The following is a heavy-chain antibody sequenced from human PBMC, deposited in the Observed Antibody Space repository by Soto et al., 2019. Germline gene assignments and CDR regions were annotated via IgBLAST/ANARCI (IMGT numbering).Heavy chain of an antibody. CDR3: TRDSYDSSGYYYDFFDY. J-gene: IGHJ4*02. V-gene: IGHV3-7*01. D-gene: IGHD3-22*01. CDR2: IKVDGSEK. Sequence: PGGSTRLACAASGVSFSIQGMSGVRQDPGKGLEWVANIKVDGSEKYYVDSVRGRFSISRDNAKDSLYLQMNSLRAEDTAVYYCTRDSYDSSGYYYDFFDYWGQGTLVTVSS. CDR1: GVSFSIQG.